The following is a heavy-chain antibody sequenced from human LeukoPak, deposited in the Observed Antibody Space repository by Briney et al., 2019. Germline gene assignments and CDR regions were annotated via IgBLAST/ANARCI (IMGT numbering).Heavy chain of an antibody. V-gene: IGHV4-4*07. CDR2: IYTSGST. J-gene: IGHJ6*03. CDR1: GGPLSSYY. Sequence: SETLSLPCTVSGGPLSSYYWSWIRQPAGKGLEWIGRIYTSGSTNYTPSLKSRFTMSRDASKNQFSLKLSSVTAADTAVYYCARVGGVPAAIGWDYYYMDVWGKGTTVTVSS. CDR3: ARVGGVPAAIGWDYYYMDV. D-gene: IGHD2-2*02.